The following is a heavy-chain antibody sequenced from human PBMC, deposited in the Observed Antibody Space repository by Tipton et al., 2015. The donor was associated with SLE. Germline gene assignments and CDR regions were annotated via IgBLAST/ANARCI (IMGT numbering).Heavy chain of an antibody. CDR1: GGSISSGSYY. Sequence: TLSLTCTVSGGSISSGSYYWSWIRQPAGKGLEWIGRIYTSGSTNYNPSLKSRVTISVDTSKNQFSLKLSSVTAADTAVYYCARHKTRIAARPADAFDIWGQGTMVTVSS. V-gene: IGHV4-61*02. CDR2: IYTSGST. CDR3: ARHKTRIAARPADAFDI. J-gene: IGHJ3*02. D-gene: IGHD6-6*01.